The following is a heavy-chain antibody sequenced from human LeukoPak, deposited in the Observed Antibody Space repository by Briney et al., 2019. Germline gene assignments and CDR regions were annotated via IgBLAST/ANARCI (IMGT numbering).Heavy chain of an antibody. CDR2: INSDGSST. V-gene: IGHV3-74*01. D-gene: IGHD2-2*01. CDR3: ARELVVVVPAAPRKYYYYYYGMDV. J-gene: IGHJ6*02. Sequence: GGSLRLSCAASGFTFSSYWMHWVRQAPGKGLVWVSRINSDGSSTSYADSVKGRFTISRDNAKNTLYLQMNSLRAEDTAVYYCARELVVVVPAAPRKYYYYYYGMDVWGQGTTVTVSS. CDR1: GFTFSSYW.